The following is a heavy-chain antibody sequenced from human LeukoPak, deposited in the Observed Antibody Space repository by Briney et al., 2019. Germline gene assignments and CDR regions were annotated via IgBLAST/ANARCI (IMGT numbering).Heavy chain of an antibody. CDR1: GFTFSTYA. J-gene: IGHJ5*01. D-gene: IGHD3-10*01. V-gene: IGHV3-23*01. CDR3: AKVRGSGSFPPYYFDS. Sequence: PGGSLRLSCAASGFTFSTYAMSWVRQAPGKGLEWVSSISDSGSRTYYTDSVKGRFTVPRDNSKSTLYVQMNSLRAEDTAVYYCAKVRGSGSFPPYYFDSWGQGTLVTVSS. CDR2: ISDSGSRT.